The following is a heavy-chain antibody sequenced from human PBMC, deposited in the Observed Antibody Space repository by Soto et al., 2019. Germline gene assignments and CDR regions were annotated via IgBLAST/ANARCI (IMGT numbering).Heavy chain of an antibody. J-gene: IGHJ4*02. D-gene: IGHD6-6*01. V-gene: IGHV5-51*01. Sequence: GESLKISWKGSGYSFTSYWILLVRHMPGKSLEWMGIIYSGDSDTRYSPSFQGQVTISADKSISTAYLKWSSLKTSDTAMYYCARPIIAARNLLFDYWGQGTLVTVSS. CDR1: GYSFTSYW. CDR2: IYSGDSDT. CDR3: ARPIIAARNLLFDY.